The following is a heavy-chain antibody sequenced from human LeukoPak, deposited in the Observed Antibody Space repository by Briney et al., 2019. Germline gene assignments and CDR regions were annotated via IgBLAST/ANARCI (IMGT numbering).Heavy chain of an antibody. V-gene: IGHV3-9*01. CDR3: AKDIGPYGSFFDY. CDR1: VFTFDGYA. Sequence: GRSLRLSCAASVFTFDGYAMHWVRQAPGKGLEWGSAITWNSYNINYADSVKGRFTISRDNAKNSLYLQMNSLRTEDTALYYCAKDIGPYGSFFDYWGQGTLVTVSS. CDR2: ITWNSYNI. D-gene: IGHD3-10*01. J-gene: IGHJ4*02.